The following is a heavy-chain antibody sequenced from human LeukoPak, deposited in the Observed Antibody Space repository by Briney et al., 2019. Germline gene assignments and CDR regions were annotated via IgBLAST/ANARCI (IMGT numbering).Heavy chain of an antibody. CDR2: IILISPTA. Sequence: ASVKVSCKASGGTLSTHAVSWVRQAPGQGLEWMGGIILISPTANYAQKFQDRVTITMDQYTTYMELSSLRSGDTAVYYCATGRVSDTTLVSWFDTWGQGTLVTVSS. D-gene: IGHD5-18*01. J-gene: IGHJ5*02. CDR3: ATGRVSDTTLVSWFDT. V-gene: IGHV1-69*05. CDR1: GGTLSTHA.